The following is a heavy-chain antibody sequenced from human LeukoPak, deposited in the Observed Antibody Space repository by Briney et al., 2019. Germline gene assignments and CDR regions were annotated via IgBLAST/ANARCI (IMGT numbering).Heavy chain of an antibody. CDR1: GFTFSSFA. J-gene: IGHJ4*02. Sequence: PGGSLRLSCAASGFTFSSFAMSWVRQAPGKGLEWVSAISGSGGTTYYADSVKGRFTISRDNSKNTLYLQMNSLRAEDTAVYYCAKEPFGSGWTCYFDYWGQGTLVTVSS. D-gene: IGHD6-19*01. V-gene: IGHV3-23*01. CDR3: AKEPFGSGWTCYFDY. CDR2: ISGSGGTT.